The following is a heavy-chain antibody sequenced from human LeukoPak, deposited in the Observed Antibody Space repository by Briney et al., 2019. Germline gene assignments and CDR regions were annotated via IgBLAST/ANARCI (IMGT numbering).Heavy chain of an antibody. CDR3: ASVRAVAGLDY. CDR1: GASVNSGSSY. Sequence: SETLSLTCTVSGASVNSGSSYWSWIRHPPGKRLEWIGYIYYSGSTNYNPSLKSRVTISVDTSKNQFSLKLSSVTAADTAVYYCASVRAVAGLDYWGQGTLVTVSS. J-gene: IGHJ4*02. D-gene: IGHD6-19*01. CDR2: IYYSGST. V-gene: IGHV4-61*01.